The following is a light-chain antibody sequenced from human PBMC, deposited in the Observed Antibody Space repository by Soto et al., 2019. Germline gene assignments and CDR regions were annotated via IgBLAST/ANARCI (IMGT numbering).Light chain of an antibody. Sequence: QAVVTQEPSLTVCPGGTVTLTWGSSTGAVTNVHYPYWFQQKPGQAPRTLIYDTTNRHSWTPARFSGSLLGGKAALTLSGAQPEDEAEYYCLLSYNGPYVFGTGTKVTVL. CDR3: LLSYNGPYV. CDR1: TGAVTNVHY. CDR2: DTT. V-gene: IGLV7-46*01. J-gene: IGLJ1*01.